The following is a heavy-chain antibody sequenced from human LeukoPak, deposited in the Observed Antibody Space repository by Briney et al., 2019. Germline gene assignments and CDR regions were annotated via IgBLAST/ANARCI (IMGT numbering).Heavy chain of an antibody. D-gene: IGHD2-15*01. CDR2: VDPEDGET. J-gene: IGHJ6*02. CDR1: GYTFTDYY. V-gene: IGHV1-69-2*01. CDR3: AAGAVVVAIMDV. Sequence: PGGSVKVSCKVSGYTFTDYYMHWVQQAPGKGLEWMGLVDPEDGETIYAEKFQGRVTITADTSTDTAYMELSRLRSEDTAVYYCAAGAVVVAIMDVWGQGTTVTVSS.